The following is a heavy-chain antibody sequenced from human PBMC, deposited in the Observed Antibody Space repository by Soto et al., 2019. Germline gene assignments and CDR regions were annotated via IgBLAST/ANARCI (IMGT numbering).Heavy chain of an antibody. D-gene: IGHD6-13*01. V-gene: IGHV3-23*01. CDR1: GFTFSSYA. CDR3: AKDIAGSSSLGAFDI. Sequence: GGSLRLSCAASGFTFSSYAMSWVRQAPGKGLEWVSAISGSGGSTYYTDSVKGRFTISRDNSKNTLYLQMNSLRAEDTAVYYCAKDIAGSSSLGAFDIWGQGTMVTVSS. CDR2: ISGSGGST. J-gene: IGHJ3*02.